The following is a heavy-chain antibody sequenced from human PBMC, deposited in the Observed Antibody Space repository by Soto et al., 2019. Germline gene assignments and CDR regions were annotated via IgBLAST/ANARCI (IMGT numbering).Heavy chain of an antibody. V-gene: IGHV3-9*01. CDR2: ISWNSGPI. D-gene: IGHD3-16*01. Sequence: EVQLVESGGGLVQPGRSLRLSCAASGFTFDDYAKHWVRQAPGKGLEWVSGISWNSGPIGYAEPVKGRVTISRDNAKNALYLQMNSLRAADTALYYCAKGVSAWGYFHSWGQGALVSVSS. J-gene: IGHJ4*02. CDR3: AKGVSAWGYFHS. CDR1: GFTFDDYA.